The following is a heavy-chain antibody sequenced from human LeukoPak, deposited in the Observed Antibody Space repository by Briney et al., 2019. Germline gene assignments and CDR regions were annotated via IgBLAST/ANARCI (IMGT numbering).Heavy chain of an antibody. CDR3: AKGAVAGLY. Sequence: QTGGSLRLSCAASGFTFSSYGMHWVRQAPGKGLEWVAVISYDGSNKYYADSVKGRFTISRDNSKNTLYLQMNSLRAEDTAVYYCAKGAVAGLYWGQGTLVTVSS. CDR1: GFTFSSYG. J-gene: IGHJ4*02. CDR2: ISYDGSNK. V-gene: IGHV3-30*18. D-gene: IGHD6-19*01.